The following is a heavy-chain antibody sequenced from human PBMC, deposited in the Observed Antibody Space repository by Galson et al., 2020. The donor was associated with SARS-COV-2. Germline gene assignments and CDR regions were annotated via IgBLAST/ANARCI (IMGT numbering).Heavy chain of an antibody. Sequence: GESLKISCVASGFTFSRYGLHWVRQATGKGLEWVAAISNEGKNRYYADSVKGRVTISRDNSKNTVYLQLNSLRIDDTAVYYCARTHIVVVTAYHAFDIWGQGTMVTVSS. V-gene: IGHV3-30*01. CDR2: ISNEGKNR. CDR3: ARTHIVVVTAYHAFDI. D-gene: IGHD2-21*02. J-gene: IGHJ3*02. CDR1: GFTFSRYG.